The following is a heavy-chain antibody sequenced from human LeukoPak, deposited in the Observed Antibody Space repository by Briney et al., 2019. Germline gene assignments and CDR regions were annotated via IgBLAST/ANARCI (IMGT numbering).Heavy chain of an antibody. CDR1: GGSISSGGYH. CDR3: ARDLGAFDI. V-gene: IGHV4-31*03. Sequence: SETLSLTCTVSGGSISSGGYHWSWIRQHPGKGLEWIGYIYYSGSTYYNPSLKSRVTISVDTSKNQFSLKLSSVTAADTAVYYCARDLGAFDIWGQGTMVTVSS. J-gene: IGHJ3*02. CDR2: IYYSGST.